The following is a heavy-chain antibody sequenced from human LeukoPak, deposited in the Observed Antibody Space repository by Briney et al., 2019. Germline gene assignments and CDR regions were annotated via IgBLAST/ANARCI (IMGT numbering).Heavy chain of an antibody. CDR3: ARDFRARSSSGYYYWDYFDY. CDR1: GFTFDDYG. V-gene: IGHV3-20*04. D-gene: IGHD3-22*01. J-gene: IGHJ4*02. Sequence: GGSLRLSCAASGFTFDDYGMSWVRQAPGKGLEWVSGINWNGGSTGYADSVKGRFTISRDNAKNSLYLQMNSLRAEDTALYYCARDFRARSSSGYYYWDYFDYWGQGTLVTVSS. CDR2: INWNGGST.